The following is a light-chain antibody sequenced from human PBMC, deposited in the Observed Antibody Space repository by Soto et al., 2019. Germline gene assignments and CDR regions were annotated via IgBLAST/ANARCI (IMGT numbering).Light chain of an antibody. CDR1: QSVSSTY. CDR2: GAS. J-gene: IGKJ1*01. CDR3: QQFGSSPRT. Sequence: VLTQSPGTLSLSPGERAPLSCRASQSVSSTYLAWYQLKPGQAPRLLIYGASSRATGIPDRFSGSGSGTDFTLTISRLEPEDFAVYYCQQFGSSPRTFGQGTKVEI. V-gene: IGKV3-20*01.